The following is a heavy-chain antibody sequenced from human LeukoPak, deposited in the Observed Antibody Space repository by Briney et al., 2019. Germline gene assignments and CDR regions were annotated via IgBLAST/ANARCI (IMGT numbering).Heavy chain of an antibody. CDR3: ARTIDDFWSGYYPLD. CDR2: IYSGGST. CDR1: GFTVSSNY. D-gene: IGHD3-3*01. Sequence: GGSLRLSCAAPGFTVSSNYMSWVRQAPGKGLEWVSVIYSGGSTYYADSVKGRFTISRDNSKNTLYLQMNSLRAEDTAVYYCARTIDDFWSGYYPLDWGQGTLVTVSS. J-gene: IGHJ4*02. V-gene: IGHV3-53*01.